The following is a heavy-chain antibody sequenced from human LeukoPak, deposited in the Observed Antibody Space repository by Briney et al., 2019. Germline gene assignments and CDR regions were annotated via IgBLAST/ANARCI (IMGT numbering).Heavy chain of an antibody. CDR1: EVTFNKYA. Sequence: HPGGSLRLSCIASEVTFNKYAMHWLRQAPGKGLEWVAVIGPDGNNKKYVDSVKGRFTISRDNSKTTLYLEMNSLRAEDTAVYYCYSSSSRGADYWGQGTLVTVSS. V-gene: IGHV3-30*04. J-gene: IGHJ4*02. D-gene: IGHD6-6*01. CDR2: IGPDGNNK. CDR3: YSSSSRGADY.